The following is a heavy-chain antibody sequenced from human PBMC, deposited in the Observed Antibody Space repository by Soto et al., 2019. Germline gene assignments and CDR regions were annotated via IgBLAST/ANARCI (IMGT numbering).Heavy chain of an antibody. J-gene: IGHJ4*02. Sequence: QVQLVESGGGVVQPGRSLRLSCAASGFTFSSYAIHWVRQAPGKGLEWEAVISYDGSNKYYADSVKCRFTISRDNSKNTLYLQMNSLRAEDTVVYYCAREGHLVAATNLLDYWGQGTLVTVSS. CDR2: ISYDGSNK. CDR1: GFTFSSYA. V-gene: IGHV3-30-3*01. D-gene: IGHD1-26*01. CDR3: AREGHLVAATNLLDY.